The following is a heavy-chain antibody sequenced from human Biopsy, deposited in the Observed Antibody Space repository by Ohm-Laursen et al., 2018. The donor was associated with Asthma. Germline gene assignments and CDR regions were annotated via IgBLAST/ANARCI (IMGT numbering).Heavy chain of an antibody. J-gene: IGHJ4*02. CDR2: HDHEEGGT. V-gene: IGHV1-24*01. D-gene: IGHD4-17*01. Sequence: AASVKVSCKLSGYSLTDLSMHWVRQAPGQGLEWMGGHDHEEGGTVNARRFQGRVTMTEDTSTGTAYMELSSLSSDDTAVYYCASDFPKDYVRYNFQFWGQGTLVTVYS. CDR1: GYSLTDLS. CDR3: ASDFPKDYVRYNFQF.